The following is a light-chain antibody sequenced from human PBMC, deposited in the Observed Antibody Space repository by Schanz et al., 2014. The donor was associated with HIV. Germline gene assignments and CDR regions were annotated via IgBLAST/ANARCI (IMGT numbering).Light chain of an antibody. CDR1: QTVSSSY. CDR2: GAS. J-gene: IGKJ1*01. CDR3: QQYGGSPT. Sequence: EIVLTQSPGTLSLYPGERATLSCRASQTVSSSYLAWYQQKPGQAPRLLIYGASSRATGIPDRFSGSGSGTDFTLTISRLEPADAAVYYCQQYGGSPTFGQGTKVEIK. V-gene: IGKV3-20*01.